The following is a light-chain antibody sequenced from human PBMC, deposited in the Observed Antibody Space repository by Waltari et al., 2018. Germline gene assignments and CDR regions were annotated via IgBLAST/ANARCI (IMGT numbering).Light chain of an antibody. CDR1: QSVSTW. J-gene: IGKJ2*01. Sequence: DIHMTQSPSTLSASVGDRVTITCRASQSVSTWLAWYQQKPGKAPKLLIYKASSLRSGVPSRFSGSGSGTEFTLTISSLQPDDFATDYCQQYDSYLYTFGQGTKVEIQ. V-gene: IGKV1-5*03. CDR3: QQYDSYLYT. CDR2: KAS.